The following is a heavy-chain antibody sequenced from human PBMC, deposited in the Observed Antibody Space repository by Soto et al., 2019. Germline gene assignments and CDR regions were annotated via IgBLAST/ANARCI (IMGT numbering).Heavy chain of an antibody. CDR2: IVVGSGNT. V-gene: IGHV1-58*02. J-gene: IGHJ5*02. D-gene: IGHD6-6*01. Sequence: SVKVSCKASGFTFTSSAMQWVRQARGQRLEWIGWIVVGSGNTNYAQKFQERVTITKDTSKNQVVLTMTNMDPVDTATYYCAHRRSSSSGFDPWGQGTLVTVSS. CDR3: AHRRSSSSGFDP. CDR1: GFTFTSSA.